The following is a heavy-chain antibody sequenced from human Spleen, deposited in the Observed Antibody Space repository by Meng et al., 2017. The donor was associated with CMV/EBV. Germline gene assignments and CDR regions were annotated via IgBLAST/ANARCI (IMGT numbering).Heavy chain of an antibody. J-gene: IGHJ6*02. Sequence: LSLTCVASGFTFSTYWMNWVRQAPGKGLEWVADIKQDGSEKYYVDSVKGRFTISRDNAKNSLYLQMNSLRAEDTAVYYCARGVDVWGQGTTVTVSS. V-gene: IGHV3-7*01. CDR3: ARGVDV. CDR2: IKQDGSEK. CDR1: GFTFSTYW.